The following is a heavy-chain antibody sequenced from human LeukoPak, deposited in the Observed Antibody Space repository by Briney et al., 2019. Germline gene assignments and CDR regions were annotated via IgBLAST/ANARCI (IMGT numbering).Heavy chain of an antibody. CDR3: ARGPSPRYRYSSSSRPIDY. D-gene: IGHD6-6*01. CDR2: INHSGST. Sequence: SETLSLTCAVYGGSFSGYYWSWIRQPPGKGLEWIGEINHSGSTNYNPSPKSRVTISVDTSKNQFSLKLSTVTAADTAVYYCARGPSPRYRYSSSSRPIDYWGQGTLVTVSS. J-gene: IGHJ4*02. CDR1: GGSFSGYY. V-gene: IGHV4-34*01.